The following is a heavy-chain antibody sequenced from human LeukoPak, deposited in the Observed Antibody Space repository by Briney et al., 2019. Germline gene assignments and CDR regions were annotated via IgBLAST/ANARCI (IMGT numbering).Heavy chain of an antibody. J-gene: IGHJ4*02. Sequence: SETLSLTCTVSGGSISCGDYYWSWIRQPPGKGLEWIGYIYYSGSTYYNPSLKSRVTISVDTSKNQFSLKLSSVTAADTAVYYCARVLAAAGTKKSIDYWGQGSLVTVSS. CDR3: ARVLAAAGTKKSIDY. CDR1: GGSISCGDYY. D-gene: IGHD6-13*01. CDR2: IYYSGST. V-gene: IGHV4-30-4*01.